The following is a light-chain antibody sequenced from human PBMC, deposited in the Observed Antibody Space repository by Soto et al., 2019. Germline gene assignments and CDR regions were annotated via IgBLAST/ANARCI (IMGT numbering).Light chain of an antibody. J-gene: IGKJ1*01. CDR2: GAS. CDR1: QSVSNNY. CDR3: QQYGSSGT. V-gene: IGKV3-20*01. Sequence: RSSPGTLSLSPGEIATLSCRASQSVSNNYLAWYQQKPGQAPRLLIYGASNRATGIPDRFSGSGSGTDFTLTISRLEPEDFAVYYCQQYGSSGTFGQGTKVDI.